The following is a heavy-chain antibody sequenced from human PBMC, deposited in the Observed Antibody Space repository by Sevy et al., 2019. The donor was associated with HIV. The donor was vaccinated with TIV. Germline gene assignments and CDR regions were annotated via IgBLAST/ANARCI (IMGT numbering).Heavy chain of an antibody. V-gene: IGHV1-69*13. CDR1: GGTFSSYA. J-gene: IGHJ6*02. CDR2: IIPIFGTA. CDR3: AKGYSGYDTNYYYYYGMDV. Sequence: ASVKVSCKASGGTFSSYAISWVRQAPGQGLEWMGGIIPIFGTANYAQKFQGSVTITADESTSTAYMELSSLRSEDTAVYYCAKGYSGYDTNYYYYYGMDVWGQGTTVTVSS. D-gene: IGHD5-12*01.